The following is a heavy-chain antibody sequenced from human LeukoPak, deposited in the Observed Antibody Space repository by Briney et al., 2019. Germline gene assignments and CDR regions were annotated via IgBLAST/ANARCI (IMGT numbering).Heavy chain of an antibody. D-gene: IGHD1-26*01. J-gene: IGHJ3*02. Sequence: APVKVTCEASGYTFTSYYMHWVRQPPAQGLEWMGIINPSGGSTSYTQNFQGRGTMTRDTSTITVYMELSSLRSEDTDVYYCARSIGGCIVGVTRCTNAFDIWGQGTMVTVSS. CDR1: GYTFTSYY. CDR3: ARSIGGCIVGVTRCTNAFDI. CDR2: INPSGGST. V-gene: IGHV1-46*01.